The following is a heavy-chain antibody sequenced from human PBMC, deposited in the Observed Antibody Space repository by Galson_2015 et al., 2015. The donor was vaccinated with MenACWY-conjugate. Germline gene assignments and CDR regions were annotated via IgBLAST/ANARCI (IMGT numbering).Heavy chain of an antibody. CDR1: GYTFTRYG. Sequence: SVKVSCKASGYTFTRYGISWVRQAPGQGLEWMGWISGYNGNRNYAQKLQGRVAMTTDTSTSTAYMELRSLTYDDTAMYYCARATRPGASDIWGQGTMVTVSS. CDR3: ARATRPGASDI. J-gene: IGHJ3*02. V-gene: IGHV1-18*01. CDR2: ISGYNGNR. D-gene: IGHD2-2*01.